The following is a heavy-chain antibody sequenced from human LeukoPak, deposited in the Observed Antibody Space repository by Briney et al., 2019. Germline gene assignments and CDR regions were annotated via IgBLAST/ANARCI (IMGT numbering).Heavy chain of an antibody. D-gene: IGHD4-17*01. Sequence: GGSLRLSCAASGFTFRSYSMNWVRQAPGKGLEWVSSISSSSSYIYYADSVKGRFTISRDNAQTSLYLQMNSLRAEDTAAYYCARHYGDYYYFDYWGQGTLVTVSS. CDR2: ISSSSSYI. CDR1: GFTFRSYS. CDR3: ARHYGDYYYFDY. V-gene: IGHV3-21*01. J-gene: IGHJ4*02.